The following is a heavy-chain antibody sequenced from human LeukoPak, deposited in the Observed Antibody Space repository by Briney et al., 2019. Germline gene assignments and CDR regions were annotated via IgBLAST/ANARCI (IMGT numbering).Heavy chain of an antibody. D-gene: IGHD2-15*01. Sequence: ASVKVSFKASGYTFTNYLLHWVRRAPGQGLEWMGIITPSDGATNYAQKFQGRVTMTRDTSTSAVYMELSSLKSEDTAVYYCTREVAAPYRFDDWGPGTLVTVSS. CDR1: GYTFTNYL. CDR2: ITPSDGAT. CDR3: TREVAAPYRFDD. J-gene: IGHJ4*02. V-gene: IGHV1-46*01.